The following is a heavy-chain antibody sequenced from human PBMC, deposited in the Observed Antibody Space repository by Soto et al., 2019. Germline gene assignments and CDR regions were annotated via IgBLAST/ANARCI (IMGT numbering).Heavy chain of an antibody. CDR3: ARASDGYRSGWYVGYFDY. Sequence: QVQLVQSGGEVQKPGASVKVSCKASGYTFTSYGFSWVRQAPGQGLEWMGWIRAYNGYTNYAQKFQGRVTITTDTSTSTAYMELRSLISDDTAVYYCARASDGYRSGWYVGYFDYWGQGTLVTVSS. J-gene: IGHJ4*02. D-gene: IGHD6-19*01. V-gene: IGHV1-18*04. CDR2: IRAYNGYT. CDR1: GYTFTSYG.